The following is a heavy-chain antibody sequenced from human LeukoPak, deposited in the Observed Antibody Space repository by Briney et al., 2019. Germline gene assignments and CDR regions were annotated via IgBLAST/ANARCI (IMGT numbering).Heavy chain of an antibody. CDR1: GGSVSSGSYY. D-gene: IGHD1-1*01. CDR3: ARVASTSTFDY. J-gene: IGHJ4*02. V-gene: IGHV4-61*01. Sequence: KSSETLSLTCTVSGGSVSSGSYYWSWIRQPPGKGLEWIGYIYYSGSTNYNPSLKSRVTISVDTSKNQFSLKLSSVTAADTAVYYCARVASTSTFDYWGQGTLVTVSS. CDR2: IYYSGST.